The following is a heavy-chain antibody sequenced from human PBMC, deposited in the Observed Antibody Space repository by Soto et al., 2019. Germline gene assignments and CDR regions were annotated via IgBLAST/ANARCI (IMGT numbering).Heavy chain of an antibody. D-gene: IGHD6-19*01. CDR1: GDSVSSNSAI. CDR3: ARVYSSGWSFYYGTDV. V-gene: IGHV6-1*01. J-gene: IGHJ6*02. Sequence: SQTLSLTCAISGDSVSSNSAIWNWFRQSPSRGLEWLGRTYYTSKWYNDYAVSVKSRISINPDTSKNQVSLQLNSVTPEDMAVYYCARVYSSGWSFYYGTDVWGQGTTVTVSS. CDR2: TYYTSKWYN.